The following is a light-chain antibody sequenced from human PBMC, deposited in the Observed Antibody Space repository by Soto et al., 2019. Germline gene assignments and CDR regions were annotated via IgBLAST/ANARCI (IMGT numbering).Light chain of an antibody. V-gene: IGLV4-69*01. CDR3: QTWGTGIWV. CDR1: SGHSSYA. J-gene: IGLJ3*02. Sequence: QLVLTQWPSASASLGASVKLTCTLSSGHSSYAIAWHQQQPEKGPRYLMKLNSDGSHSKGDGIPDRFSGSSSGAERYLTISSLHSEDEADYYCQTWGTGIWVFGGGTKLTVL. CDR2: LNSDGSH.